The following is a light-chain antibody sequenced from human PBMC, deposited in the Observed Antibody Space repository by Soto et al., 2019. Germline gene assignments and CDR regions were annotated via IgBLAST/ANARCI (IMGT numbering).Light chain of an antibody. CDR1: QSVSSY. Sequence: ELVLTQSPATLSLSPGERATLSCRASQSVSSYLAWYQQKLGQAPRLLIYDASKRATGIPARFSGSGSGTDFTLTSSSLEPEDFAVYYCQQRSNPFTFGPGTKVDIK. V-gene: IGKV3-11*01. CDR2: DAS. J-gene: IGKJ3*01. CDR3: QQRSNPFT.